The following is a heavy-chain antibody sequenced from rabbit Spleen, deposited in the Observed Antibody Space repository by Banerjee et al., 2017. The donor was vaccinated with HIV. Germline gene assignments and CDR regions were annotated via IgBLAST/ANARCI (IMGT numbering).Heavy chain of an antibody. CDR1: GFSFSGSYW. CDR2: IYGGGSSGST. V-gene: IGHV1S45*01. D-gene: IGHD8-1*01. Sequence: QEQLEESGGDLVKPEGSLTLTCTASGFSFSGSYWICWVRQAPGKGLEWIACIYGGGSSGSTYYASWAKGRFTCSKTSSTTVTLQMTSLTVADTATYFCARDTGSSFSSYGMDLWGQGTLVTVS. CDR3: ARDTGSSFSSYGMDL. J-gene: IGHJ6*01.